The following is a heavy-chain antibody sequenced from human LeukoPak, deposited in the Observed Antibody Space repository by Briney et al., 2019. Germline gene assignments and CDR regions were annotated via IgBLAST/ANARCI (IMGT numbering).Heavy chain of an antibody. CDR2: IYGGGDT. V-gene: IGHV3-53*01. CDR3: ARMSPPPTYCSGGSCYSRYFDY. Sequence: GGSLRLSCAASGFTVTDNYMNWVRQSSGKGLEWVSVIYGGGDTNYADSVKGRFIISRDTSKNTVYLQMNSLGAEDTAVYYCARMSPPPTYCSGGSCYSRYFDYWGQGTLVTVSS. J-gene: IGHJ4*02. D-gene: IGHD2-15*01. CDR1: GFTVTDNY.